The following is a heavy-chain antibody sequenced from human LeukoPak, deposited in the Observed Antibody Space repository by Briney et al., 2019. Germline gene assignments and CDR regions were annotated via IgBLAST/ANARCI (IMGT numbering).Heavy chain of an antibody. J-gene: IGHJ4*02. V-gene: IGHV4-4*07. D-gene: IGHD1-26*01. CDR1: GGSFSNYY. Sequence: SETLSLTCSVSGGSFSNYYCNWIRQPAGKGLEWIGRIDSSGTTKYNPSLKSRVTMSIDTSQREVSLTLSSMTAADTAVYFCVRGSGSYRPLYFFDYWGQGTLVTVSS. CDR3: VRGSGSYRPLYFFDY. CDR2: IDSSGTT.